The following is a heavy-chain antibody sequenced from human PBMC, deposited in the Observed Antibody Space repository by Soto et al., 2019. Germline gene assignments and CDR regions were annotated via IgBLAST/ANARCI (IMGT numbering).Heavy chain of an antibody. CDR3: ARGHSSGWFMGWFDP. V-gene: IGHV1-18*01. CDR2: ISAYNGNT. Sequence: ASVKVSCKASGYTFTSYGISWVRQAPGQGLEWMGWISAYNGNTNYAQKPQGRVTMTTDTSTSTAYMELRSLRSDDTAVYYCARGHSSGWFMGWFDPWGQGTLVTVSS. J-gene: IGHJ5*02. CDR1: GYTFTSYG. D-gene: IGHD6-19*01.